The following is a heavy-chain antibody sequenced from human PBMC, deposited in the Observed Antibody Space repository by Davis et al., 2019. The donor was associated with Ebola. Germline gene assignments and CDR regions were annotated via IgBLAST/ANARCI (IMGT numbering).Heavy chain of an antibody. V-gene: IGHV4-39*07. D-gene: IGHD6-13*01. J-gene: IGHJ4*02. CDR1: GGSISSSSYY. CDR2: IYHSGST. Sequence: MPSETLSLTCTVSGGSISSSSYYWGWIRQPPGKGLEWIGSIYHSGSTYYNPSLKSRVTISVDTSKNQFSLKLNSVTAADTAVYYCARLRVAAAGIDYWGQGTLVTVSS. CDR3: ARLRVAAAGIDY.